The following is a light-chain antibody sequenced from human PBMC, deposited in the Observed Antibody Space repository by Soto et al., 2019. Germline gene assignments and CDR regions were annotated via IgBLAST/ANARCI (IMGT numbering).Light chain of an antibody. CDR3: QQYVSWT. CDR1: QTISSNY. Sequence: DIVLTQSPGTLSVSPGERATLSCRASQTISSNYLAWYQQKPGQPPSLLIYGTSSRATGIPDRFSGSGSGTDFTLTISRLEPEDSAIYYCQQYVSWTFGQGTKVAIK. J-gene: IGKJ1*01. CDR2: GTS. V-gene: IGKV3-20*01.